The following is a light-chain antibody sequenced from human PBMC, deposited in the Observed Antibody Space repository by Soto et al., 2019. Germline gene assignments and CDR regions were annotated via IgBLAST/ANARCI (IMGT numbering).Light chain of an antibody. CDR3: SSYSSGSTLYV. Sequence: QSALTQPASVSGSPGQSITISCTGTASDLGYYNYVAWYQHHPGKAPKPMIYEVSDRPSGVSNRFSGSKSGYTASLTISGLQAEDEADYYCSSYSSGSTLYVFGTGTKVTVL. V-gene: IGLV2-14*01. CDR1: ASDLGYYNY. CDR2: EVS. J-gene: IGLJ1*01.